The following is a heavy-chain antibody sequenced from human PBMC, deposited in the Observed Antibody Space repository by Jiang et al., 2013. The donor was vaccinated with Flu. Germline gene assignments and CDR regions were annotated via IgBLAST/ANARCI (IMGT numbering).Heavy chain of an antibody. D-gene: IGHD3-16*01. CDR1: GFTFDDYA. Sequence: VQLLESGGGLVQPGRSLRLSCAASGFTFDDYAMHWVRQAPGKGLEWVSGISWNSGSIGYADSVKGRFTISRDNAKNSLYLQMNSLRAEDTALYYCAKASAFESRGELVGVFDYWGQGTLVTVSS. J-gene: IGHJ4*02. CDR3: AKASAFESRGELVGVFDY. CDR2: ISWNSGSI. V-gene: IGHV3-9*01.